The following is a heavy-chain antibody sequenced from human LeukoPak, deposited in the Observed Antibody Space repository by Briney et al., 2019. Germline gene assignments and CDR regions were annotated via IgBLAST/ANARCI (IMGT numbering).Heavy chain of an antibody. V-gene: IGHV3-48*03. CDR1: GFTFSSYE. Sequence: GGSLRLSCAASGFTFSSYEMNWIRQAPGKGLEWVSYISSRGSTIYYADSVKGRFTISRDNAKNSLYLQMNSLRAEDTAVYYCARDNGGFDSWGQGTLVTVSS. CDR2: ISSRGSTI. D-gene: IGHD4-23*01. CDR3: ARDNGGFDS. J-gene: IGHJ5*01.